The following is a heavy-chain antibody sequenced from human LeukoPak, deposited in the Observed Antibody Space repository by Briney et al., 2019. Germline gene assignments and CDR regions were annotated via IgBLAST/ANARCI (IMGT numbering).Heavy chain of an antibody. CDR1: GYSFTSYW. CDR3: ARIAGTGTVYYYYYGMDV. Sequence: GESLKISCKGSGYSFTSYWISWVRQMPGKGLEWMGRIDPSDSYTNYSPSFQGHATISADKSISTAYLQWSSLKASDTAMYYCARIAGTGTVYYYYYGMDVWGQGTTVTVSS. D-gene: IGHD6-13*01. J-gene: IGHJ6*02. V-gene: IGHV5-10-1*01. CDR2: IDPSDSYT.